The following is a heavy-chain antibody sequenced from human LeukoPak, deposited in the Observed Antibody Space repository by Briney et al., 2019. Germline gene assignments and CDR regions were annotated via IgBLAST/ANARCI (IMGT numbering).Heavy chain of an antibody. D-gene: IGHD3-16*02. J-gene: IGHJ4*02. CDR1: GFTFSSYW. CDR2: IKQDGSEK. V-gene: IGHV3-7*01. Sequence: GGSLRLSCVASGFTFSSYWMSWVRQAPGKGLEWVANIKQDGSEKYYVDSVKGRFTISRDNAKNSLYLQMNSLRAEDTAVYYCARRFVLDYWGQGTLVTVSS. CDR3: ARRFVLDY.